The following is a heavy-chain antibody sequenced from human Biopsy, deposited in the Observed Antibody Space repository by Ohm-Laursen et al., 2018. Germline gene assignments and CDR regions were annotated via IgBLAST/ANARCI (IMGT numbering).Heavy chain of an antibody. CDR2: IFDDGAT. CDR1: GGSVRGYY. V-gene: IGHV4-59*02. J-gene: IGHJ3*02. CDR3: ARVRGSGFFAFDI. D-gene: IGHD3-3*01. Sequence: TLSLTCSVSGGSVRGYYWSWIRQTSGTGLAWIGHIFDDGATNYSPSPSLQGRVTLSIATSENTFSLTLTSLTRADTGVYYCARVRGSGFFAFDIWGRGTTVSVSS.